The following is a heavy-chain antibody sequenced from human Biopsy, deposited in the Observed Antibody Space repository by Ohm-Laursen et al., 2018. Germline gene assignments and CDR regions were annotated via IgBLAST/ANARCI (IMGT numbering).Heavy chain of an antibody. D-gene: IGHD5/OR15-5a*01. Sequence: TLSLTCTVSGGSISSGNGYWSWIRQHPGKGLEWIGYIYYSGSTYYTPSLKSRVIISLDTSKNQFSLKLSSVIAADTAVYYCARVNVDRVSTIIDWGQGTLVTVSS. V-gene: IGHV4-31*03. J-gene: IGHJ4*02. CDR3: ARVNVDRVSTIID. CDR1: GGSISSGNGY. CDR2: IYYSGST.